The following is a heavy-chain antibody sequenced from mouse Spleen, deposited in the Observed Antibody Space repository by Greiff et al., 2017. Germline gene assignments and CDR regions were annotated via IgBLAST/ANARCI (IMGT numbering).Heavy chain of an antibody. V-gene: IGHV1-61*01. CDR2: IYPSDSET. J-gene: IGHJ3*01. Sequence: QVQLQQPGAELVRPGSSVKLSCKASGYTFTSYWMAWVKQRPGQGLEWIGNIYPSDSETHYNQKFKDQATLTVDKSSSTAYMQLSSLTSEDSAVYYGARGADYGSSSWFAYWGQGTLVTVSA. CDR1: GYTFTSYW. D-gene: IGHD1-1*01. CDR3: ARGADYGSSSWFAY.